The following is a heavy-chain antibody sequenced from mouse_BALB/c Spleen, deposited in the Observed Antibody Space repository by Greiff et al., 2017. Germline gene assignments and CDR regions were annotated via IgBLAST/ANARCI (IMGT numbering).Heavy chain of an antibody. CDR2: ISSGSSTI. V-gene: IGHV5-17*02. J-gene: IGHJ3*01. D-gene: IGHD2-14*01. Sequence: EVQGVESGGGLVQPGGSRKLSCAASGFTFSSFGMHWVRQAPEKGLEWVAYISSGSSTIYYADTVKGRFTISRDNPKNTLFLQMTSLRSEDTAMYYCARSNYRYSWFAYWGQGTLVTVSA. CDR1: GFTFSSFG. CDR3: ARSNYRYSWFAY.